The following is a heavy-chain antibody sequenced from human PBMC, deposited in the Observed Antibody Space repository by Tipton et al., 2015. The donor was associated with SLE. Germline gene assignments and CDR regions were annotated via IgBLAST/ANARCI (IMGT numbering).Heavy chain of an antibody. J-gene: IGHJ4*02. CDR1: GFIFSSYA. CDR2: IYTSGST. CDR3: ARYRAAGYLDY. D-gene: IGHD6-13*01. Sequence: LRLSCAASGFIFSSYAVHWVRQAPGKGLEWIGRIYTSGSTNYNPSLKSRVTISVDTSKNQFSLKLSSVTAADTAVYYCARYRAAGYLDYWGQGTLVTVSS. V-gene: IGHV4-59*10.